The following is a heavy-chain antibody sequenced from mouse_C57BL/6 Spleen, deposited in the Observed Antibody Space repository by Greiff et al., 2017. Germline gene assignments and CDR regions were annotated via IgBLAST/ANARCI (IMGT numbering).Heavy chain of an antibody. CDR2: ISSGSSTI. J-gene: IGHJ3*01. Sequence: EVQLVESGGGLVKPGGSLKLSCAASGFTFSDYGMHWVRQAPEKGLEWVAYISSGSSTIYYADTVKGRFTISRDNAKNTLFLQMTSLRSEDTAMYYCARDGYYACAYWGQGTLVTVSA. D-gene: IGHD1-1*02. V-gene: IGHV5-17*01. CDR1: GFTFSDYG. CDR3: ARDGYYACAY.